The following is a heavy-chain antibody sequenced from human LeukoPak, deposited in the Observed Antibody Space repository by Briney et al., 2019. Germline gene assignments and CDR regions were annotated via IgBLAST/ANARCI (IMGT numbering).Heavy chain of an antibody. D-gene: IGHD2-2*02. CDR2: ITSSSSTI. Sequence: PGGSLRLSCAASGFTFSTYSMNRVRQAPGKGLEWVSYITSSSSTIYHADSVKGRFTISRDNAKNSLYLQVNSLRAEDTAVYYCARASYCSSITCYTGFDYWGQGTLVTVSS. J-gene: IGHJ4*02. CDR1: GFTFSTYS. V-gene: IGHV3-48*01. CDR3: ARASYCSSITCYTGFDY.